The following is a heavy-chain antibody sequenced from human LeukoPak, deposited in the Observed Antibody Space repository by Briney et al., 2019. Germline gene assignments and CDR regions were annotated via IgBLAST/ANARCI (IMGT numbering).Heavy chain of an antibody. CDR2: VSGGGVTT. Sequence: GGSLRLSCAASGFTFSSYAMSWVRQAPGKGLEWVSTVSGGGVTTYYADSAKGRFTISRDNSKNTLYLQMNSLTAEDTAVYYCPKQTYASGWNPFDYWGQGILVTVSS. J-gene: IGHJ4*02. V-gene: IGHV3-23*01. CDR1: GFTFSSYA. D-gene: IGHD6-19*01. CDR3: PKQTYASGWNPFDY.